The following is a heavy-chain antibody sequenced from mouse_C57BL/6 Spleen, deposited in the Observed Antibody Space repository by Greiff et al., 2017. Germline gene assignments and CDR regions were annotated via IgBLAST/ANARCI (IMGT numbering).Heavy chain of an antibody. CDR3: ADYYYAMDY. V-gene: IGHV5-4*01. CDR2: ISDGGSYT. J-gene: IGHJ4*01. Sequence: VQLKESGGGLVKPGGSLKLSCAASGFTFSSYAMSWVRQTPEKRLEWVATISDGGSYTYYPDNVKGRFTISRDNAKNNLYLQMSHLKSEDTAMYYCADYYYAMDYWGQGTSVTVSS. CDR1: GFTFSSYA.